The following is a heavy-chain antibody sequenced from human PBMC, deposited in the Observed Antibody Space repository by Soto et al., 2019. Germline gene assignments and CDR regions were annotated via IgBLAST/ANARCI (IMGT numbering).Heavy chain of an antibody. CDR2: TYPGDSDT. CDR1: GYSFTSYW. CDR3: STWPSSHLFDF. Sequence: WESLKISCKGSGYSFTSYWIGWVRQMPGKGLEWMGITYPGDSDTRYSPSFQGQVTISADKSISTAYLHWSSLKPSDTAFYYCSTWPSSHLFDFCGQRTLVTGSS. J-gene: IGHJ4*02. D-gene: IGHD2-2*01. V-gene: IGHV5-51*01.